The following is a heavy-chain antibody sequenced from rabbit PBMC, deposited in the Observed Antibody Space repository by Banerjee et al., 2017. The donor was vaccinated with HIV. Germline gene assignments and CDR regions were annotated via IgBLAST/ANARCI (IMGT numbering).Heavy chain of an antibody. CDR1: GIDFSSYG. Sequence: QEQLEESGGGLVTLGGSLKLSCKVSGIDFSSYGISWVRQAPGKGLEWIAYIYPHYGTTDYASWVNGRFTISLDNAQNTVFLQMTSLTAADTATYFCARGEDYSGDGYHLWGQGTLVTVS. J-gene: IGHJ4*01. V-gene: IGHV1S47*01. CDR2: IYPHYGTT. D-gene: IGHD6-1*01. CDR3: ARGEDYSGDGYHL.